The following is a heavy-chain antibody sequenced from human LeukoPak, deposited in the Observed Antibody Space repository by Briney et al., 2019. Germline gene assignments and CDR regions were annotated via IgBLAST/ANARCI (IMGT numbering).Heavy chain of an antibody. D-gene: IGHD3-3*01. CDR3: AKSHTEEYYDFWSGRSPLYYYMDV. J-gene: IGHJ6*03. Sequence: GGSLRLSCAASGFTLSSYAMSWVRQGPGKGLEWVSAISGSGGSTYYADSVKGRFTISRDNSKNTLYLQMNSLRAEDTAVYYCAKSHTEEYYDFWSGRSPLYYYMDVWGKGTTVTVSS. CDR1: GFTLSSYA. V-gene: IGHV3-23*01. CDR2: ISGSGGST.